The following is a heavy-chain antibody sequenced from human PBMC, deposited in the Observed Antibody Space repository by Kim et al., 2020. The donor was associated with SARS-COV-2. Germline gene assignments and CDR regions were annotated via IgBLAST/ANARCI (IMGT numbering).Heavy chain of an antibody. J-gene: IGHJ6*02. V-gene: IGHV1-18*01. CDR1: GYTFTSYG. CDR2: ISAYNGNT. CDR3: ARDYHYYDSSGYSLGGYYYGMDV. D-gene: IGHD3-22*01. Sequence: ASVKVSCKASGYTFTSYGISWVRQAPGQGLEWMGWISAYNGNTNYAQKLQGRVTMTTDTSTSTAYMELRSLRSDDTAVYYCARDYHYYDSSGYSLGGYYYGMDVWGQGTTVTVSS.